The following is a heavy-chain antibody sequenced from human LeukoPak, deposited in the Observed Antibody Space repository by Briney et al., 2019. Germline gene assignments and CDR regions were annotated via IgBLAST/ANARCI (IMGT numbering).Heavy chain of an antibody. CDR3: AKVVGANSC. J-gene: IGHJ4*02. CDR1: GFTFSSYA. D-gene: IGHD1-26*01. Sequence: QSGGSLRLSCAASGFTFSSYAMSWARQAPGKGPEWVSGISGSGGSTYYADSVKGRFTISRDNSKNTLYLQMNSLRAEDTAVYYCAKVVGANSCWGQGTLVTVSS. CDR2: ISGSGGST. V-gene: IGHV3-23*01.